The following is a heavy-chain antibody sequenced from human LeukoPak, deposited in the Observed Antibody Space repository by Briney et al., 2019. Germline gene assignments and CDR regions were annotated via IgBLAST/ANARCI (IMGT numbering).Heavy chain of an antibody. CDR2: INPSGGST. V-gene: IGHV1-46*01. CDR1: GYTFTSYY. CDR3: ARGAVGATPHVAFDS. J-gene: IGHJ3*02. D-gene: IGHD1-26*01. Sequence: ASVKVSCKASGYTFTSYYMHWVRQAPGQGLEWMGIINPSGGSTSYAQKFQGRVTITRDTSTSTVYMELSSLRSEDTAVYYCARGAVGATPHVAFDSWGQGTMVTVSS.